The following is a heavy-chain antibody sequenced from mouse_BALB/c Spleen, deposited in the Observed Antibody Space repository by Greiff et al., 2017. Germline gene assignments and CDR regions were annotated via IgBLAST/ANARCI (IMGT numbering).Heavy chain of an antibody. J-gene: IGHJ2*01. CDR2: IWAGGST. Sequence: VMLVESGPGLVAPSQSLSITCTVSGFSLTSYGVHWVRQPPGKGLEWLGVIWAGGSTNYNSALMSRLSISKDNSKSQVFLKMNSLQTDDTAMYYCARDRDYYGSHYYFDYWGQGTTLTVSS. CDR1: GFSLTSYG. CDR3: ARDRDYYGSHYYFDY. D-gene: IGHD1-1*01. V-gene: IGHV2-9*02.